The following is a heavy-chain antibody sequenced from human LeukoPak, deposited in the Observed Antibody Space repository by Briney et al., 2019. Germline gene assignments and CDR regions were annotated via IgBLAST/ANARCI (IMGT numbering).Heavy chain of an antibody. CDR3: ARQHHMTTVTTNFDY. CDR1: GGSISSGTYY. D-gene: IGHD4-17*01. V-gene: IGHV4-39*01. J-gene: IGHJ4*02. Sequence: PSETLSLTCIVSGGSISSGTYYWGWIRQPPGKGLEWIGSIYYSGITYYNPSLKSRVTISVDTSKNQFSLKLSSVTAADTAVYYCARQHHMTTVTTNFDYWGQGTLVTVSS. CDR2: IYYSGIT.